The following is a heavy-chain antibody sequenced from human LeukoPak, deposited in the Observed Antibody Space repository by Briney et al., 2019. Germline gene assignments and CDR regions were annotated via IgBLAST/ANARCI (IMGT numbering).Heavy chain of an antibody. V-gene: IGHV3-21*01. CDR3: ARRDIVATRNAFDI. Sequence: GGSLRLSCAASGFTFSSYSMNWVRQAPGKGLEWVSSISSSSSYIYYADSVKGRFTISRDNAKNSLYLQMNSLRAEDTAMYYCARRDIVATRNAFDIWGQGTMVTVSS. CDR1: GFTFSSYS. D-gene: IGHD5-12*01. J-gene: IGHJ3*02. CDR2: ISSSSSYI.